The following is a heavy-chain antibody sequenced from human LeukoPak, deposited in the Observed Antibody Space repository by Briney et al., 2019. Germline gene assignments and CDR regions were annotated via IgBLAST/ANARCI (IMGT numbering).Heavy chain of an antibody. J-gene: IGHJ4*02. D-gene: IGHD3-22*01. CDR2: INQSGST. V-gene: IGHV4-34*01. CDR1: GGPLSPYY. Sequence: PSETLSLTCSVSGGPLSPYYWSWIRRPPGGGLEWLGEINQSGSTNYNPSLKSRVTISVEKFKNQFSLEVTSVTAADTAIYYCATLGGLYYESHGYPDFDHWGQGTLVTVSS. CDR3: ATLGGLYYESHGYPDFDH.